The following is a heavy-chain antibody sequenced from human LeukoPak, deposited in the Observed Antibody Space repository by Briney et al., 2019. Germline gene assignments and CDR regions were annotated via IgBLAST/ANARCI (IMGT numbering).Heavy chain of an antibody. CDR2: ISGSGGGT. CDR1: GFTFSSYA. CDR3: ARTSSCDY. J-gene: IGHJ4*02. V-gene: IGHV3-23*01. Sequence: GGSLRLSCAASGFTFSSYAMSWVRQTPGKGLEWVSTISGSGGGTYYADSVKGRFTIPRDNSKNTLSLQMNSLRAEDTAVYYCARTSSCDYWGQGTLVTVSS. D-gene: IGHD6-6*01.